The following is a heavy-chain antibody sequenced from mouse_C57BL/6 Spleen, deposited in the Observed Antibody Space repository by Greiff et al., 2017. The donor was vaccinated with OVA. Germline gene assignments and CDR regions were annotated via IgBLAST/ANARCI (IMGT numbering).Heavy chain of an antibody. Sequence: DVHLVESEGGLVQPGSSMKLSCTASGFTFSDYYMAWVRQVPEKGLEWVANINYDGSSTYYLDSLKSRFIISRDNAKNILYLQMSSLKSEDTATDYCARDRGDYYGSLEVWGTGTTVTVSS. D-gene: IGHD1-1*01. V-gene: IGHV5-16*01. CDR3: ARDRGDYYGSLEV. CDR2: INYDGSST. CDR1: GFTFSDYY. J-gene: IGHJ1*03.